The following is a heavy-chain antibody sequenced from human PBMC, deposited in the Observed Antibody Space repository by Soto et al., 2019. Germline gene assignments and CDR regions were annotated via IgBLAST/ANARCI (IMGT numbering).Heavy chain of an antibody. CDR3: ARAVPSYYYYGMDV. V-gene: IGHV1-2*04. D-gene: IGHD2-2*01. CDR2: INPNSGGT. CDR1: GYTFTGDY. J-gene: IGHJ6*02. Sequence: GASVKVSCKASGYTFTGDYMHWVRQAPGQGLEWMGWINPNSGGTNYAQKFQGWVTMTRDTSISTAYMELSRLRSDDTAVYYCARAVPSYYYYGMDVWGQGTTVTVSS.